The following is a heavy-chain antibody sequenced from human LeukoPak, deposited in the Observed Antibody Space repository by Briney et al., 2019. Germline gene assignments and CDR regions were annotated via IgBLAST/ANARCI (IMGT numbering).Heavy chain of an antibody. V-gene: IGHV3-23*01. CDR1: GFTFSSYG. CDR3: ARQWYYYGEDYYFDY. CDR2: ISGTGGTT. Sequence: GGSLRLSCAASGFTFSSYGMSWVRQAPGKGLEWVSIISGTGGTTYYADSVKGRFTISADKSISTAYLQWSSLKASDTAMYYCARQWYYYGEDYYFDYWGQGTLVTVSS. D-gene: IGHD3-10*01. J-gene: IGHJ4*02.